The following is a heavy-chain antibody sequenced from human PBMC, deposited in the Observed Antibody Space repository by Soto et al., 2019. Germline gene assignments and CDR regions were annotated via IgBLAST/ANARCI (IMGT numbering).Heavy chain of an antibody. J-gene: IGHJ6*02. D-gene: IGHD3-3*01. Sequence: SENVSCKASGITFRRTALQWMQQARGERLEGIGSIVVGTGSTDYTQIVQERIAITWDMSTNTAYMELSGLRPEHTAIYYCAADAQRADFWSSYPYSYYSMDVWGQGTTVTVSS. CDR2: IVVGTGST. CDR1: GITFRRTA. V-gene: IGHV1-58*01. CDR3: AADAQRADFWSSYPYSYYSMDV.